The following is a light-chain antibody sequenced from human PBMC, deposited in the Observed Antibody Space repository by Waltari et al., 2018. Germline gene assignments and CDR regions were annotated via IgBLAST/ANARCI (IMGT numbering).Light chain of an antibody. V-gene: IGLV2-23*02. CDR3: CSYAGTPRVV. Sequence: QSALTQPASVSGSPGQSITISCTGTINDIGSYNLVSWYQQHPGKAPKVIIFEVNKRPSGVSNRFSGSKSGNTASLTVSGLHPEDEADYYCCSYAGTPRVVFGGGTKLTVL. CDR1: INDIGSYNL. CDR2: EVN. J-gene: IGLJ2*01.